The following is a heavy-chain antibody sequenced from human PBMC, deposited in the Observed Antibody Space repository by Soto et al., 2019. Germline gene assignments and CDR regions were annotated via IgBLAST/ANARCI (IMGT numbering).Heavy chain of an antibody. V-gene: IGHV3-21*01. Sequence: EVQLVESGGGLVKPGGSLRLSCAASGFTFSSYSMNWVRQAPGKGLEWVSSISSSSSLIFSADSVKGRFTISRDNAKNSLYLQMNSLRAEDTAVYYCARGYHYYDSSGYDKWDAFDVWGQGTMVTVSS. CDR1: GFTFSSYS. J-gene: IGHJ3*01. CDR3: ARGYHYYDSSGYDKWDAFDV. D-gene: IGHD3-22*01. CDR2: ISSSSSLI.